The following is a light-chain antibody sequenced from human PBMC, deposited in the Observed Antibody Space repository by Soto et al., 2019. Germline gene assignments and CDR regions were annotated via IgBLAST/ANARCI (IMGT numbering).Light chain of an antibody. V-gene: IGLV2-14*01. Sequence: QSVLTQPASVSGSPGQSITIPCTGTSSDVGGYKYVSWYQQHPGKAPKLMIYEVSNRPSGVSNRFSGSKSGNTASLTISGLQAEDEADYYCSSYTSGTTLVVFGGGTKVTVL. CDR2: EVS. CDR1: SSDVGGYKY. CDR3: SSYTSGTTLVV. J-gene: IGLJ2*01.